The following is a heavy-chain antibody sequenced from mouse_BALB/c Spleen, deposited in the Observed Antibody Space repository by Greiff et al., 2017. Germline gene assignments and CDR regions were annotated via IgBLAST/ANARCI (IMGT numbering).Heavy chain of an antibody. CDR2: VNPNNGGT. CDR1: GYSFTGYY. Sequence: VQLQQSGPELVKPGASVKISCKASGYSFTGYYMPWVKQSHGKSLEWIGRVNPNNGGTSYNQKFKGKAILTVDKSSSTAYMELRSLTSEDSAVYYCAREGIYYDYDEFDYWGQGTTLTVSS. CDR3: AREGIYYDYDEFDY. J-gene: IGHJ2*01. V-gene: IGHV1-26*01. D-gene: IGHD2-4*01.